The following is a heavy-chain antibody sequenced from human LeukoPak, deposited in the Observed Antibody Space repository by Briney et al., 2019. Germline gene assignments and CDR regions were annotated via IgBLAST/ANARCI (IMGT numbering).Heavy chain of an antibody. CDR2: IKSKAYGGTT. V-gene: IGHV3-49*04. Sequence: GGSLRLSCTASGFTFGDYAMSWVRQAPGKGLEWVGFIKSKAYGGTTEYAASVKGRLTISRDDSKSIAYLQMNSLKTEDTAVYYRTRDPIVVVPAAMGDYYYYGMDVWGKGTTVTVSS. D-gene: IGHD2-2*01. CDR3: TRDPIVVVPAAMGDYYYYGMDV. CDR1: GFTFGDYA. J-gene: IGHJ6*04.